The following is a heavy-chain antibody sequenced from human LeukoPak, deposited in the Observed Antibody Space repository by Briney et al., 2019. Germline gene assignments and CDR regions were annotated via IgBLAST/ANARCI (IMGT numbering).Heavy chain of an antibody. Sequence: PGGSLRLSCIGSGLIFIGFEMNWVRQAPGKGLEWVSYIKDDGSLKTYADSVKGRFTISRDNAKNSLYLQMNSLRGEDTATYYCARRFRDWGRGILVTVSA. D-gene: IGHD5-24*01. CDR3: ARRFRD. J-gene: IGHJ4*02. CDR1: GLIFIGFE. V-gene: IGHV3-48*03. CDR2: IKDDGSLK.